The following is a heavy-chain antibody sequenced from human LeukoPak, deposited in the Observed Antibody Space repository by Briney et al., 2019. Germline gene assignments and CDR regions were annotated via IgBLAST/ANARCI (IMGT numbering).Heavy chain of an antibody. V-gene: IGHV5-10-1*01. D-gene: IGHD2-2*03. CDR3: ARQGGGYCSSTSCLYYFDY. Sequence: GESLKMSCKGSGYSFTSYWISWVRQMPGKGLEWMGRIDPSDSYTNYSPSFQGHVTISADKSISTAYLQWSSLKASGTAMYYCARQGGGYCSSTSCLYYFDYWGQGTLVTVSS. CDR2: IDPSDSYT. CDR1: GYSFTSYW. J-gene: IGHJ4*02.